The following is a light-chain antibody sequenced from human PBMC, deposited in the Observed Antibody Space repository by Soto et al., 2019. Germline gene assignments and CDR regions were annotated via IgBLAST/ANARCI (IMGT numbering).Light chain of an antibody. CDR1: QSISSW. CDR2: KAS. Sequence: DIQMTQSPSTLSASVGDRVTITFRASQSISSWLAWYQQKPGKAPKLLIYKASSLESGVPSRFSGSGSGTAFTLTISSLQPDDFATYYCQQYNSYSSLTFGGGTKVEIK. V-gene: IGKV1-5*03. J-gene: IGKJ4*01. CDR3: QQYNSYSSLT.